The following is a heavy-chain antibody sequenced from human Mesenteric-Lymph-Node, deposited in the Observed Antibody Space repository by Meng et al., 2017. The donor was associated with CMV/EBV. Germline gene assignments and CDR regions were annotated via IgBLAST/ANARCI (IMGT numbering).Heavy chain of an antibody. CDR1: GFTFNTYS. CDR2: ISGSSDYI. Sequence: GGSLRLSCAASGFTFNTYSMNWVRQAPGKGLEWVSSISGSSDYIYYTDSVKGRFTISRDNAKSSLYLQMNSLRAEDTAVYYCAKDDDFWSGYSYFDYWGQGTLVTVSS. D-gene: IGHD3-3*01. J-gene: IGHJ4*02. V-gene: IGHV3-21*04. CDR3: AKDDDFWSGYSYFDY.